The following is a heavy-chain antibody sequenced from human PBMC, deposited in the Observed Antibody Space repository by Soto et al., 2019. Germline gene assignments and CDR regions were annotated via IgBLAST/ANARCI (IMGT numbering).Heavy chain of an antibody. CDR2: VFSNDAK. D-gene: IGHD5-12*01. V-gene: IGHV2-26*01. CDR3: ARIERYSTYEYFDF. Sequence: QVTLKESGPVLVKPTETLTLTCTVSGFPLSHIRVGVGWIRQPPGKALEWLAHVFSNDAKSYSPSLKGRLTISRDTFRSQVVLTMTNVDPVDTATYFCARIERYSTYEYFDFWGQGTLVTVSS. J-gene: IGHJ4*02. CDR1: GFPLSHIRVG.